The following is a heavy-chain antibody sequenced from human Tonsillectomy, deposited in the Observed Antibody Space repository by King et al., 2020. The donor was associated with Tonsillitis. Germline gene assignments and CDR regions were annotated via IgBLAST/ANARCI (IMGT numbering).Heavy chain of an antibody. Sequence: QLQESGPGLVKPSENLSLTCTVSGGSVRSGSYYWRWIRQPPGKGLEWIGYIYYTGSTNYNPSLKSRVTISVDTSKNQFSLNLSSVTAADTAVYYCAGDDASGGYYSGMDVWGQGTTVTVSS. V-gene: IGHV4-61*01. D-gene: IGHD6-19*01. CDR1: GGSVRSGSYY. CDR2: IYYTGST. CDR3: AGDDASGGYYSGMDV. J-gene: IGHJ6*02.